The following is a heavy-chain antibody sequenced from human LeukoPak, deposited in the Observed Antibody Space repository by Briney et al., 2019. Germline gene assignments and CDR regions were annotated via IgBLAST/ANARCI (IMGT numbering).Heavy chain of an antibody. CDR1: GFTFSSFS. CDR3: ARGEPGFGGLPTVLDN. D-gene: IGHD4-23*01. V-gene: IGHV3-21*01. Sequence: GGSLRLSCAASGFTFSSFSMNWVRQAPGKGLEWVSSISSSTTYIYYADSVKGRFTISRDNAKDALYLQMNSLRAEDTAVYYCARGEPGFGGLPTVLDNWGQGTLVTVSS. CDR2: ISSSTTYI. J-gene: IGHJ4*02.